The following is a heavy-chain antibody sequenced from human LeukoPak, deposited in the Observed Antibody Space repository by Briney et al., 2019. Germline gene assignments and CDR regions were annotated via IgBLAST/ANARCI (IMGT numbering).Heavy chain of an antibody. CDR3: ARGWIQLWFFDY. Sequence: GGSLRLSCAASGFSFSSNSMNWVRQAPGKGLEWVANIKQDGSEKYYVDSVKGRFTISRDNAKNSLYLQMNSLRAEDTAVYYCARGWIQLWFFDYWGQGTLVTVSS. D-gene: IGHD5-18*01. J-gene: IGHJ4*02. CDR1: GFSFSSNS. V-gene: IGHV3-7*01. CDR2: IKQDGSEK.